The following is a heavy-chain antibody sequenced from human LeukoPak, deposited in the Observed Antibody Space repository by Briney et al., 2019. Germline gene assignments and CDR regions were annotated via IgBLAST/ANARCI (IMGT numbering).Heavy chain of an antibody. Sequence: SSVTLSCTSSGSTFTIYNIHWVRQAPGQGLEWMGRIYAGSSSTIYAQKFQGRVTITRDTSTSTVYMELSSLRSEDTAVYYCARGNGYYWGQGTLVTVSS. CDR1: GSTFTIYN. J-gene: IGHJ4*02. CDR2: IYAGSSST. CDR3: ARGNGYY. V-gene: IGHV1-46*01. D-gene: IGHD6-19*01.